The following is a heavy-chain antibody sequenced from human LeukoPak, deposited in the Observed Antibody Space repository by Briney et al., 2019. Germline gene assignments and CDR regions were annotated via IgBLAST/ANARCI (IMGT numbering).Heavy chain of an antibody. J-gene: IGHJ4*02. CDR2: ISYDGSNR. Sequence: GGSLRLSCAASGFTFSSHAMHWVRQAPGKGLEWVAVISYDGSNRYYADSVKGRFTISRDNSKNTLYLQMNSLRAEDTAVYYCARGGVLLWFGELSHYYFDYWGQGTLVTVSS. D-gene: IGHD3-10*01. V-gene: IGHV3-30*04. CDR3: ARGGVLLWFGELSHYYFDY. CDR1: GFTFSSHA.